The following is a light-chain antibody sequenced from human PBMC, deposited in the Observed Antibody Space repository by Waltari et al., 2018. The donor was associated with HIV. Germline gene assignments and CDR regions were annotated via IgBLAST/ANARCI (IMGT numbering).Light chain of an antibody. CDR2: ATS. CDR1: QLINSW. Sequence: IQITQFPSFVSASIGDKVTITCRASQLINSWLTWYQQKPGKAPELLIYATSSLQRGVPSRFSGSGSGTNFTLTINSLQTEDFATYFCPQANSFPWTFGQGTKLELK. V-gene: IGKV1-12*01. J-gene: IGKJ1*01. CDR3: PQANSFPWT.